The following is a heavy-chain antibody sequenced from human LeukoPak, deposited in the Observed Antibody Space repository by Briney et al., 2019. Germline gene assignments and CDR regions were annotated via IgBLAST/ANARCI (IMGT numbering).Heavy chain of an antibody. V-gene: IGHV1-18*01. CDR3: ARDSPEYCSSTSCPVGI. Sequence: ASVKVSCKASGYTFTSYGISWVRQAPGQGLEWMGWISAYNGNTNYAQKLQGRVTMTTDTSTSTAYMELRSLRSDDTAVYYCARDSPEYCSSTSCPVGIWGQGTMVTVSS. D-gene: IGHD2-2*01. CDR2: ISAYNGNT. CDR1: GYTFTSYG. J-gene: IGHJ3*02.